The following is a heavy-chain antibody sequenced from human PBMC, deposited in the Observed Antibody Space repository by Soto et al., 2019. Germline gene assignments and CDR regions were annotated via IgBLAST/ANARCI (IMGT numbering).Heavy chain of an antibody. CDR1: GGSISNFY. V-gene: IGHV4-59*01. D-gene: IGHD2-8*01. J-gene: IGHJ4*02. CDR3: ARAPMVLSRSYFDS. CDR2: ISYSGNT. Sequence: SETLSLTCTVCGGSISNFYGSWIRQPPGKGLEWIGYISYSGNTNYNPSLKSRVSISVDTSKNQLSLNLTSVTAADTAVYYCARAPMVLSRSYFDSWGQGTPVTVSS.